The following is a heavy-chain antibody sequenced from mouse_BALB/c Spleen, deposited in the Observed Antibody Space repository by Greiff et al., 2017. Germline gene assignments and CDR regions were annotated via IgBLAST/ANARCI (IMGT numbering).Heavy chain of an antibody. D-gene: IGHD1-1*01. CDR2: ISSGGST. J-gene: IGHJ2*01. CDR3: ARDYYGSKNDFDY. CDR1: GFTFSSYA. Sequence: EVQLVESGGGLVKPGGSLKLSCAASGFTFSSYAMSWVRQTPEKRLEWVASISSGGSTYYPDSVKGRFTISRDNARNILYLQMSSLRSEDTAMYYFARDYYGSKNDFDYWGQGNTLTGSS. V-gene: IGHV5-6-5*01.